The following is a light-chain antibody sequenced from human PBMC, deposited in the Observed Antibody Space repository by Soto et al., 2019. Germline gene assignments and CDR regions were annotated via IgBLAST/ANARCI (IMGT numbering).Light chain of an antibody. V-gene: IGKV1-5*03. CDR2: KES. CDR3: QQYNSYPIT. Sequence: DIQMTQSPSTLSASVGDRVTITCRASQSISSWLAWDQQKTGKAPKLLIYKESSLESGVPSRFSGSGSGTEFTLTFSSLQPDDFATYYCQQYNSYPITFGQGTRLEIK. J-gene: IGKJ5*01. CDR1: QSISSW.